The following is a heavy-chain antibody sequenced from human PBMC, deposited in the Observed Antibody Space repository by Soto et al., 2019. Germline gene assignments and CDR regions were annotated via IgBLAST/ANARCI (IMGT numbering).Heavy chain of an antibody. D-gene: IGHD3-10*01. V-gene: IGHV3-23*01. CDR2: LTGSSSNI. CDR1: GFTFSYYP. Sequence: GGSLRLSCAASGFTFSYYPLHWVRQAPGKGLEWISTLTGSSSNIYYADSVKGRFAISRDNSRNTLYLQMNSLTAEDTAVYYCANGRATYGLLTHDYWGQGTLVTVSS. CDR3: ANGRATYGLLTHDY. J-gene: IGHJ4*02.